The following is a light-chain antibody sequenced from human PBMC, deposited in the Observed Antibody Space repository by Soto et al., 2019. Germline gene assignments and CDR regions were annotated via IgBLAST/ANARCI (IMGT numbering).Light chain of an antibody. CDR2: LGS. Sequence: EIVMTQTPLSLSVAPGQPASISCKSSESLLHSDGKTYLDWYLQKPGQSPQLLIYLGSHRASGVPDRFSGSESGTDFTLKISRVEAEDVGVYYCMQRLQTPWTFGQGTKVDIK. J-gene: IGKJ1*01. CDR1: ESLLHSDGKTY. CDR3: MQRLQTPWT. V-gene: IGKV2-28*01.